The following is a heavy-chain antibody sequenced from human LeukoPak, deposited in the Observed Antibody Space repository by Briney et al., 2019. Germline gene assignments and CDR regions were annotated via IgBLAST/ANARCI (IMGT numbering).Heavy chain of an antibody. CDR3: ARDGIVRGVKTLDY. CDR2: ISYDGSNK. J-gene: IGHJ4*02. V-gene: IGHV3-30-3*01. CDR1: GFTFSSYA. D-gene: IGHD3-10*01. Sequence: PGGSLRLSCAASGFTFSSYAMHWVRQAPGKGLEWVAVISYDGSNKYYADSVKGRFTISRDNSKNTLYLQMNSLRAEDTAVYYCARDGIVRGVKTLDYRGQGTLVTVSS.